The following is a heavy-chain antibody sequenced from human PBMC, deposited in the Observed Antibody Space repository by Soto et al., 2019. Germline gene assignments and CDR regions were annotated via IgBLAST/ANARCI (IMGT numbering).Heavy chain of an antibody. J-gene: IGHJ4*02. CDR1: GGSISSSSYY. CDR3: ASPGGSYPMCFDY. V-gene: IGHV4-39*01. Sequence: QLQLQESGPGLVKPSETLSLTCTVSGGSISSSSYYWGWIRQPPGKGLEWIGSIYYSGSTYYNPSLKSQVTISGDTSKNQFSLKLSSVTAADTAVYYCASPGGSYPMCFDYWGQGTLVTVSS. CDR2: IYYSGST. D-gene: IGHD1-26*01.